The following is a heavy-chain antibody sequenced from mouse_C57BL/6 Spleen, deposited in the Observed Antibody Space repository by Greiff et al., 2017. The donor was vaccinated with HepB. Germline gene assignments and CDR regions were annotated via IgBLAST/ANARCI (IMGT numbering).Heavy chain of an antibody. D-gene: IGHD2-5*01. J-gene: IGHJ4*01. CDR3: AREGYSNYDYAMDY. Sequence: VQLQQSGPELVKPGASVKISCKASGYAFSSSWMNWVKQRPGKGLEWIGRIYPGDGDTNYNGKFKGKATLTADKSSSTAYMQLSSLTSEDSAVYFCAREGYSNYDYAMDYWGQGTAVTVSS. CDR1: GYAFSSSW. V-gene: IGHV1-82*01. CDR2: IYPGDGDT.